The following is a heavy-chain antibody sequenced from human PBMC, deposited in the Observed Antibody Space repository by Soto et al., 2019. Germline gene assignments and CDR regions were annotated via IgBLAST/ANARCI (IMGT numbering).Heavy chain of an antibody. J-gene: IGHJ3*02. CDR2: IYYSGST. D-gene: IGHD4-4*01. CDR1: GGSISSYY. V-gene: IGHV4-59*01. Sequence: SETLSLTCTVSGGSISSYYWSWIRQPPGKGLEWIGYIYYSGSTNYNPSLKSRVTISVDTSKNQFSLKLSSVTAADTAVYYCAREYHSHDAFDIWGQGTMVTVSS. CDR3: AREYHSHDAFDI.